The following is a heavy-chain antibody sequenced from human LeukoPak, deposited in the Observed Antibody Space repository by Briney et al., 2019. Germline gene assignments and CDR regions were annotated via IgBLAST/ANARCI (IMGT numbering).Heavy chain of an antibody. CDR3: ARRWEWLLYWIDP. V-gene: IGHV4-34*01. CDR1: GGSISSYY. CDR2: INHSGST. D-gene: IGHD3-3*01. Sequence: SETLSLTCTVSGGSISSYYWSWIRQPPGKGLEWIGEINHSGSTNYNPSLESRVTISVDTSKNQFSLKLSSVTAADTAVYCCARRWEWLLYWIDPWGQGTLVTVSS. J-gene: IGHJ5*02.